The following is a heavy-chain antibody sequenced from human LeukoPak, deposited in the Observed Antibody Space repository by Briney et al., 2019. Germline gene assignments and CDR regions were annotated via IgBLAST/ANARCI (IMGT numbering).Heavy chain of an antibody. CDR2: INWNGGST. CDR1: GFTFSSYT. CDR3: ARARGTTSIHYYYYMDV. D-gene: IGHD4-11*01. V-gene: IGHV3-20*04. J-gene: IGHJ6*03. Sequence: GGSLRLSCAASGFTFSSYTITWVRQAPGKGLEWVSGINWNGGSTGYADSVKGRFTISRDNAKNSLYLQKNSLRAEDTALYYCARARGTTSIHYYYYMDVWGKGTTVTVSS.